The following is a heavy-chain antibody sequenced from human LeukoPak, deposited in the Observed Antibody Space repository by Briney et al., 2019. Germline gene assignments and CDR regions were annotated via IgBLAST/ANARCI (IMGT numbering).Heavy chain of an antibody. V-gene: IGHV3-30*02. Sequence: GGSLRLSCAASGFTFSSYGMHWVRQAPGKGMEWVAFIRYDGSNKYYADSVKGRFTISRDNSKNTPYLQMNSLRAEDTAVYYCAKDRVSLTDYWGQGTLVTVSS. CDR3: AKDRVSLTDY. CDR2: IRYDGSNK. CDR1: GFTFSSYG. J-gene: IGHJ4*02.